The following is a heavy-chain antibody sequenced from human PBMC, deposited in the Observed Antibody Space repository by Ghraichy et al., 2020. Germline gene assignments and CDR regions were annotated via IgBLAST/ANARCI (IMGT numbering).Heavy chain of an antibody. CDR2: ISGTGIRT. V-gene: IGHV3-23*01. J-gene: IGHJ2*01. Sequence: GGSLRLSCAASGFSFSSHTMSWVRQAPGKGLEWVSGISGTGIRTYYADSVKGRFTISRDNSKNTLYLQMSTLRAEDTAVYYCAKEGDYGDFGWYFDLWVRGTLAPVSS. CDR1: GFSFSSHT. D-gene: IGHD4-17*01. CDR3: AKEGDYGDFGWYFDL.